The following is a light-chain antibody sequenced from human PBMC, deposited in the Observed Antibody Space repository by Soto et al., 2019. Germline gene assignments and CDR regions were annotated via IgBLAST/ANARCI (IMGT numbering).Light chain of an antibody. V-gene: IGLV2-14*01. CDR1: SSDLAIYNY. J-gene: IGLJ1*01. CDR3: SSYTDSSNYV. Sequence: QSVLTQPASVSGSPGQSITISCTGTSSDLAIYNYVSWYQQRQGKAPKLMIYQVTNRPSGVSNRFSGSRSGNTASLTISGLQAEDEADYYCSSYTDSSNYVFGTGTKVTVL. CDR2: QVT.